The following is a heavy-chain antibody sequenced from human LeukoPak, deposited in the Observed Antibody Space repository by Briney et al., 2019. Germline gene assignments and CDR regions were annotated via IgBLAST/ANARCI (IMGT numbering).Heavy chain of an antibody. CDR2: IYYSGST. Sequence: SETLSLTCTVSSGSISDYYWSWIRQPPGKGLEWVGYIYYSGSTNYNPSLKSRVTILVDMSKNQFSLKMSSVTAADTAVYYCARELKVGNTGYYFDYWGQGTLVTVSS. CDR1: SGSISDYY. J-gene: IGHJ4*02. D-gene: IGHD2/OR15-2a*01. V-gene: IGHV4-59*01. CDR3: ARELKVGNTGYYFDY.